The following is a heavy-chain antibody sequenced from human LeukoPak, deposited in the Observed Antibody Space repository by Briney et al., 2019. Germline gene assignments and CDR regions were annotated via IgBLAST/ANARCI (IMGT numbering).Heavy chain of an antibody. CDR1: GYTFTSYY. Sequence: GASVKVSCKASGYTFTSYYMHWVRQAPGQGLEWMGWISAYNGNTNYAQKLQGRVTMTTDTSTSTAYMELRSLRSDDTAVYYCARDHSYGSGSQDWGQGTLVTVSS. D-gene: IGHD3-10*01. CDR3: ARDHSYGSGSQD. V-gene: IGHV1-18*04. J-gene: IGHJ4*02. CDR2: ISAYNGNT.